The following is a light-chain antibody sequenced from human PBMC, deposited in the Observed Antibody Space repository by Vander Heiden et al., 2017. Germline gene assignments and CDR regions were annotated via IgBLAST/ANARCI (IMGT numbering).Light chain of an antibody. Sequence: ESVLTQSPGSLFLSPGDTATLSCRASQTISSTYLAWYHHRPGQGPRLLIYGASNRATGIPDRFSGSGTGRDFTLTISGLEPEDSGVYYCRQYLSSVWTFGRGTKV. CDR2: GAS. J-gene: IGKJ1*01. V-gene: IGKV3-20*01. CDR1: QTISSTY. CDR3: RQYLSSVWT.